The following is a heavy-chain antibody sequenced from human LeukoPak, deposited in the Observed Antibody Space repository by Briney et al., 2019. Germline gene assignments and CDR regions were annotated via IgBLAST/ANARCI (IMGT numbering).Heavy chain of an antibody. V-gene: IGHV1-69*13. CDR1: GGTFSSYA. Sequence: SVKVSCKASGGTFSSYAISWVRQAPGQGLEWMGGIIPIFGTANYAQKFQGRVTITADESTSTAYMELSSLRSEDTAVYYCARVGRWELRRLYNWFDPWGQGTLVTVSS. CDR3: ARVGRWELRRLYNWFDP. D-gene: IGHD1-26*01. CDR2: IIPIFGTA. J-gene: IGHJ5*02.